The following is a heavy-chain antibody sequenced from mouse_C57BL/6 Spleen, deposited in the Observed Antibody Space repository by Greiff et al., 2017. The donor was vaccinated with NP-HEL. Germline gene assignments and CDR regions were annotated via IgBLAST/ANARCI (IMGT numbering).Heavy chain of an antibody. V-gene: IGHV1-62-2*01. J-gene: IGHJ3*01. CDR2: FYPGSGSI. CDR1: GYTFTEYT. CDR3: ARHADGYYLFAY. D-gene: IGHD2-3*01. Sequence: VQGVESGAELVKPGASVKLSCKASGYTFTEYTIHWVKQRSGQGLEWIGWFYPGSGSIKYNEKFKDKATLTADKSSSTVYMELSRLTSEDSAVYFCARHADGYYLFAYWGQGTLVTVSA.